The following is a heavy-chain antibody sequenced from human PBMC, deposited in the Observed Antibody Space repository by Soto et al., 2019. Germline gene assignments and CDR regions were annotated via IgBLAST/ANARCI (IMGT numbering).Heavy chain of an antibody. CDR1: GFTFSTYC. J-gene: IGHJ4*02. D-gene: IGHD3-10*01. CDR3: TRGPRPTSVGTGAY. CDR2: INYDGSST. Sequence: GGSLRLSCAASGFTFSTYCMHWVRQAPGKGLVWVSRINYDGSSTDYADSVKGRFTISRDNAKNTLYLQMNTLTAEDTAVYYCTRGPRPTSVGTGAYWGQGTLVTVSS. V-gene: IGHV3-74*01.